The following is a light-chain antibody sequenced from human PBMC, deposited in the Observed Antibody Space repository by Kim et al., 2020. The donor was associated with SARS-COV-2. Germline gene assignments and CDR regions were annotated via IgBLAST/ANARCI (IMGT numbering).Light chain of an antibody. CDR3: QQRST. V-gene: IGKV1-33*01. J-gene: IGKJ2*01. CDR1: QDASNS. CDR2: DAS. Sequence: GDRVTITCQASQDASNSVNWYQQNPGRAPKLLIYDASNLDTGLPSRFSGNGFGTEFTFFIANLQPEDVATYYCQQRSTFGQGTKLEI.